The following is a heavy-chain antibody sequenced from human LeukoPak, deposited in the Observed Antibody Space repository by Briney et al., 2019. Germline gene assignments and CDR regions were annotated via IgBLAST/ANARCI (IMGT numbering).Heavy chain of an antibody. CDR1: GGSISSYY. V-gene: IGHV4-4*07. D-gene: IGHD3-16*01. J-gene: IGHJ3*02. CDR2: IYTSGST. Sequence: SETLSLTCTVSGGSISSYYWSWIRQPAGKGLEWIGRIYTSGSTDYNPSLKSRVTMSVDTSKNQFSLKLSSVTAADTAVYYCASPARGEDAFDIWGQGTMVTVSS. CDR3: ASPARGEDAFDI.